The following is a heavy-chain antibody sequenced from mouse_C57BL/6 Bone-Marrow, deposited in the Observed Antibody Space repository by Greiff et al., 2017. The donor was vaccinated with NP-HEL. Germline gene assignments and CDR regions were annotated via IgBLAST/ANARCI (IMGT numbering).Heavy chain of an antibody. CDR1: GYTFTSYW. V-gene: IGHV1-53*01. CDR2: INPSNGGT. J-gene: IGHJ3*01. CDR3: ARSRASYYSNYGFAY. D-gene: IGHD2-5*01. Sequence: QVQLQQPGTELVKPGASVKLSCKASGYTFTSYWMHWVKQRPGQGLEWIGNINPSNGGTNYNEKFKSKATLTVDKSSSTAYMQLSSLTSEDSAVYYGARSRASYYSNYGFAYWGQGTLVTVSA.